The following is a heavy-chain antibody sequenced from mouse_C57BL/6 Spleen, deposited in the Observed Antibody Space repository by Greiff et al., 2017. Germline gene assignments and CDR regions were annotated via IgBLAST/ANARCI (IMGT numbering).Heavy chain of an antibody. V-gene: IGHV1-22*01. Sequence: EVQLQQSGPELVKPGASVKMSCKASGYTFTDYNMHWVKQSHGKSLEWIGYINPNNGGTSYNQKFKGKGTLTVNKSSSTAYMELRSLTSEDSAVYYCARSPVVADWYFDVWGTGTTVTVSS. D-gene: IGHD1-1*01. CDR1: GYTFTDYN. J-gene: IGHJ1*03. CDR3: ARSPVVADWYFDV. CDR2: INPNNGGT.